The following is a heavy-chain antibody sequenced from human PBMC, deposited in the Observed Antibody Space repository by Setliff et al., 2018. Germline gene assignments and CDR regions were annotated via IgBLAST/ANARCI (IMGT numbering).Heavy chain of an antibody. CDR2: ISSDGVRI. CDR3: ATWNGRSSDY. D-gene: IGHD1-26*01. J-gene: IGHJ4*02. Sequence: GGSLRLSCAASGFTFSNSSMHWVRQAPGKGLEYVSAISSDGVRIYYVDSVKGRFTISRDNSKNTPYLQMGSLRADDMAVYYCATWNGRSSDYWGQGTLVTVSS. CDR1: GFTFSNSS. V-gene: IGHV3-64*02.